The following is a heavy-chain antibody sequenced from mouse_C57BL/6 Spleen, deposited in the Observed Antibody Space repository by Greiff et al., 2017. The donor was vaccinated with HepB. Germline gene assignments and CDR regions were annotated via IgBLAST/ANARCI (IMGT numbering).Heavy chain of an antibody. J-gene: IGHJ4*01. CDR3: ARTGPYYAMDY. CDR2: IYPGSGNT. V-gene: IGHV1-76*01. D-gene: IGHD4-1*01. CDR1: GYTFTDYY. Sequence: VQLQQSGAELVRPGASVKLSCKASGYTFTDYYINWVKQRPGQGLEWIARIYPGSGNTYYNEKFKGKATLTAEKSSSTAYMQLSNLTSEDSAVYFCARTGPYYAMDYWGQGTSVTVSS.